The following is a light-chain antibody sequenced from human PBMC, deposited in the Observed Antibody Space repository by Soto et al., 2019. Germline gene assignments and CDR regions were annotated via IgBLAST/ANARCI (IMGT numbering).Light chain of an antibody. CDR1: SSDVGGYNF. CDR2: EVS. CDR3: SSYAGSNNLV. Sequence: QSAQTQPPSASGSPGQSVTISCTGTSSDVGGYNFVSWYQQHPGKAPKLVIYEVSKRPSGVPDRFSASKSGNTASLTVSGLQAEDEAAYYCSSYAGSNNLVFGGGTKLTVL. J-gene: IGLJ2*01. V-gene: IGLV2-8*01.